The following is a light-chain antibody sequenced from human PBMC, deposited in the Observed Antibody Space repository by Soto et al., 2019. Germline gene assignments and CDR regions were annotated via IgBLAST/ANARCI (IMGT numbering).Light chain of an antibody. Sequence: QSVLTQPASVSGSPGQSITISCTRTSSDVGGYNHVSWYQHYPDKVPKLLIYNVSHRPSGVSNRFSGSKSGNTASLTISGLQAEDEADYFCTSSTTGSLYVFGTGTKLTVL. CDR2: NVS. CDR1: SSDVGGYNH. CDR3: TSSTTGSLYV. J-gene: IGLJ1*01. V-gene: IGLV2-14*01.